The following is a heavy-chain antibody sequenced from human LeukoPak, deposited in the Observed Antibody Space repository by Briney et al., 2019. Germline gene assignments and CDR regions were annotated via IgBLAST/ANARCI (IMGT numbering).Heavy chain of an antibody. V-gene: IGHV3-21*01. Sequence: GGSLRLSCAASGFTFSSYSMNWVRQAPGKGLEWVSSISSSSSYIYYADSVKGRFTISRDNSKNTLYLQMNSLRAEDTAVYYCARAAKNYPDILTGYYQDWGQGTLVTVSS. CDR3: ARAAKNYPDILTGYYQD. CDR1: GFTFSSYS. CDR2: ISSSSSYI. D-gene: IGHD3-9*01. J-gene: IGHJ4*02.